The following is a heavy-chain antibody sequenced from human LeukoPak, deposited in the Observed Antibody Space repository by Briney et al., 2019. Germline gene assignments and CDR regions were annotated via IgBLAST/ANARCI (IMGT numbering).Heavy chain of an antibody. D-gene: IGHD2-8*01. CDR1: GYTFIDYY. CDR3: ARWGGVQFDS. J-gene: IGHJ5*01. V-gene: IGHV1-2*02. Sequence: ASVKVSCKDSGYTFIDYYINWVRQAPGQGLEWVGWISPNRGVTKYAQKCQGSVTLIRDTSVPTAYMELTSLTSDDTAVYCCARWGGVQFDSWGQGTLVTVSS. CDR2: ISPNRGVT.